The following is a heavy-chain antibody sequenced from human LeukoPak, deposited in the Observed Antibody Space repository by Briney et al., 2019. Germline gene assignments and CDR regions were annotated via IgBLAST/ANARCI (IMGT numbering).Heavy chain of an antibody. CDR1: GFTFSSYA. Sequence: GGSLRLSCAASGFTFSSYAMSWVRQAPGKGLEWVSAISGSGGSTYYADSVKGRFTISRDNSKNTLYLQMNSLRAEDTAVYYCAKEGPDILTGYYRPEYYFDYWGQGTLVTVPS. D-gene: IGHD3-9*01. V-gene: IGHV3-23*01. CDR3: AKEGPDILTGYYRPEYYFDY. CDR2: ISGSGGST. J-gene: IGHJ4*02.